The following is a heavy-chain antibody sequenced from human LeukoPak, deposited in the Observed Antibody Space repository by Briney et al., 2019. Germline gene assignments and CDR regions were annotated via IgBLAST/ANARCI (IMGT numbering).Heavy chain of an antibody. V-gene: IGHV4-39*01. Sequence: SETLSLTCTVSGGSISSSSYYWGWIRQPPGKGLEWIGSIYYSGSTYYNPSLKSRVTISVDTSKNQFSLKLSSVTAADTAVYYCARGSALAFDIWGKGTTVTVSS. CDR1: GGSISSSSYY. J-gene: IGHJ6*04. CDR2: IYYSGST. D-gene: IGHD3-3*02. CDR3: ARGSALAFDI.